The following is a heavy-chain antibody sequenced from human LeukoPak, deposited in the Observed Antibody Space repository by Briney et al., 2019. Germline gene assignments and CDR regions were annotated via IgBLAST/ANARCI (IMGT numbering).Heavy chain of an antibody. D-gene: IGHD4-17*01. Sequence: SETLSLTCTVSGGSISSYYWSWIRQPPGKGLEWIGYIYYSGSTNYNPSLKSRVTISVDTSRNQFSLKLSSVTAADTAVYYCAAMSSTVTPDWYFDLWGRGTLVTVSS. CDR1: GGSISSYY. J-gene: IGHJ2*01. V-gene: IGHV4-59*01. CDR3: AAMSSTVTPDWYFDL. CDR2: IYYSGST.